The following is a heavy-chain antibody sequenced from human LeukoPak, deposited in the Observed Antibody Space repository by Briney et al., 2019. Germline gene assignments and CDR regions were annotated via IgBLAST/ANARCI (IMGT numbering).Heavy chain of an antibody. CDR2: IWYDGSNK. CDR3: AKGRNGGYSYVTYYYYGMDV. D-gene: IGHD5-18*01. CDR1: GFTFSSYD. Sequence: GRSLRLSCAASGFTFSSYDMHWVRQAPGKGLEWVAVIWYDGSNKYYADSVKGRLTISRDNSKNTLYLQMNSLRADDTAVYYCAKGRNGGYSYVTYYYYGMDVWGQGTTVTVSS. V-gene: IGHV3-33*06. J-gene: IGHJ6*02.